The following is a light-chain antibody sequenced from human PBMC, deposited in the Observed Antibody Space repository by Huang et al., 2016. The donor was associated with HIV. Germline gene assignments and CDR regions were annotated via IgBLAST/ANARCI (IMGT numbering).Light chain of an antibody. CDR2: DAS. Sequence: ELVLTQSPATLSLSPGERATLSCRASQSVGTYLAWYQQEPGQSPRLLIYDASNRATGIPARFSGRGSGTDFTLTISSLEPEDFAVYYCQQRSNWPPLLTFGPGTKVDIK. V-gene: IGKV3-11*01. CDR1: QSVGTY. CDR3: QQRSNWPPLLT. J-gene: IGKJ3*01.